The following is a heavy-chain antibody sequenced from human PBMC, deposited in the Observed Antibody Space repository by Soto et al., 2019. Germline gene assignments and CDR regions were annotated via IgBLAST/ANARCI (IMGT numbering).Heavy chain of an antibody. CDR2: INPDSGDT. V-gene: IGHV1-2*02. J-gene: IGHJ6*02. CDR1: GYTSTDYY. CDR3: ARGPGTSATYYYYYPMDV. Sequence: ASVKVSCKASGYTSTDYYFHWVRQAPVQGLEWMGWINPDSGDTKYAQKFQGRVTMTRDTSISTAYMEMRRLTSDDTAVYFCARGPGTSATYYYYYPMDVWGQGTTVTVSS.